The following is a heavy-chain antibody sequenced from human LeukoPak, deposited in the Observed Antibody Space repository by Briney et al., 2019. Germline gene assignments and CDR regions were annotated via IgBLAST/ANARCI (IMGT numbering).Heavy chain of an antibody. J-gene: IGHJ4*02. CDR3: AREGRIAAAGTNIDY. D-gene: IGHD6-13*01. V-gene: IGHV3-53*01. CDR2: IYSGGST. CDR1: GFTVSSNH. Sequence: GGSLRLSCAASGFTVSSNHMSWVRQAPGKGLEWVSVIYSGGSTYYADSVKGRFTISRDNSKNTLYLQMNSLRAEDTAVYYCAREGRIAAAGTNIDYWGQGTLVTVSS.